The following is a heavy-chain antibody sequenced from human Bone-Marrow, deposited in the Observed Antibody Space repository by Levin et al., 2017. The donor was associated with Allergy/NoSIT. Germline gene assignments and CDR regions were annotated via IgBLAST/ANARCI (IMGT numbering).Heavy chain of an antibody. CDR2: INHSGST. CDR1: GGSFSGYY. D-gene: IGHD6-19*01. V-gene: IGHV4-34*01. CDR3: ARGHPGIAVGAFDI. Sequence: SETLSLTCAVYGGSFSGYYWSWIRQPPGKGLEWIGEINHSGSTNYNPSLKSRVTISVDTSKNQFSLKLSSVTAADTAVYYCARGHPGIAVGAFDIWGQGTMVTVSS. J-gene: IGHJ3*02.